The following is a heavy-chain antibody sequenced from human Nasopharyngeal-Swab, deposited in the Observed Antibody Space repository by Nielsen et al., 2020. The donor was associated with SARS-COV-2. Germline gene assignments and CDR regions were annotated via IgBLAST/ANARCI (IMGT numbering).Heavy chain of an antibody. D-gene: IGHD3-3*01. Sequence: GESLKISCAASGFTFSSYWMSWVRQAPGKGLEWVGRIKPKTYGGTTDYAAPVKGRVTISRDDSLNTLFLQMSSLQTEDTAIYYCVTEYTSGLYYFDNWGQGTQVTVSS. V-gene: IGHV3-15*01. J-gene: IGHJ4*02. CDR3: VTEYTSGLYYFDN. CDR2: IKPKTYGGTT. CDR1: GFTFSSYW.